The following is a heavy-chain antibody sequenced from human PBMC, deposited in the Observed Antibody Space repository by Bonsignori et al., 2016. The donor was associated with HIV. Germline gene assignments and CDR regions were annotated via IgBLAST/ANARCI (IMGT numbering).Heavy chain of an antibody. J-gene: IGHJ3*02. D-gene: IGHD3-22*01. Sequence: WIRQPPGKGLEWVSVIYSGGSSTYYADSVKGRFTISRDNSKNTLYLQMNSLRAEDTAVYYCARSPYYDSSGYYYGRGSGDAFDIWGQGTMVTVSS. V-gene: IGHV3-23*03. CDR2: IYSGGSST. CDR3: ARSPYYDSSGYYYGRGSGDAFDI.